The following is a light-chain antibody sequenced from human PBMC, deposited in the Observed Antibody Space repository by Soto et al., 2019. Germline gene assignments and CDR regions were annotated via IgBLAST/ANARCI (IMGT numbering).Light chain of an antibody. V-gene: IGKV3-15*01. CDR2: GAS. J-gene: IGKJ1*01. Sequence: EIVMTQSPATLSASPGERATLSCRASQSVRSNLAWYQQKPGQAPRLLIYGASTRATGIPARFSGSGSGTEFTLSICSLQSEDFAVYYCQQYNDWPPTFGQGTKVEIK. CDR3: QQYNDWPPT. CDR1: QSVRSN.